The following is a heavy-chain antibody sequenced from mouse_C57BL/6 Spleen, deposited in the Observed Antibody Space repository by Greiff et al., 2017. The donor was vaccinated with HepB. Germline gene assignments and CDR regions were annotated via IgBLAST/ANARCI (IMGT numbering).Heavy chain of an antibody. CDR2: IDPSDSYT. Sequence: QVQLQQPGAELVKPGASLKLSCKASGYTFTSYWMQWVKQRPGQGLEWIGEIDPSDSYTNYNQKFKGKATLTVDTSSSTAYMQLSSLTSEDSAVYYCARELGRRYFDYWGQGTTLTVSS. CDR3: ARELGRRYFDY. J-gene: IGHJ2*01. CDR1: GYTFTSYW. V-gene: IGHV1-50*01. D-gene: IGHD4-1*01.